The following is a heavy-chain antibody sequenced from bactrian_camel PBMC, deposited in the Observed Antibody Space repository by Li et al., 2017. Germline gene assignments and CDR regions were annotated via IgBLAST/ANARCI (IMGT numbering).Heavy chain of an antibody. CDR2: IDSDGST. CDR1: GHLDSRLC. V-gene: IGHV3S53*01. J-gene: IGHJ7*01. Sequence: QLVASGGGSVQAGGSLRLSCVASGHLDSRLCLGWYRQAPGKEREGVAAIDSDGSTSYTDSVKGRFAISKDSAKNSLYLEMNSLKPEDSAIYYCAVLEGMKWGPVGGVCSKYAMDYWGIGTQVTVS. D-gene: IGHD3*01.